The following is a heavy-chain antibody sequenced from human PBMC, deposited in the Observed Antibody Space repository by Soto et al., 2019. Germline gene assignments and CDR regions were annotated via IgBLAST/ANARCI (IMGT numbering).Heavy chain of an antibody. CDR1: GYPFTAYY. V-gene: IGHV1-2*06. Sequence: GASVKVSCKASGYPFTAYYIHWVRQAPGQGLEWVGRINTKNGGTNYAQKFQGRVTMTRDPSINTAFMDLTSLGSDDTAVFYCASSVTVRPGRGDYYALDVWGQGTTVTSP. CDR3: ASSVTVRPGRGDYYALDV. CDR2: INTKNGGT. J-gene: IGHJ6*02. D-gene: IGHD6-6*01.